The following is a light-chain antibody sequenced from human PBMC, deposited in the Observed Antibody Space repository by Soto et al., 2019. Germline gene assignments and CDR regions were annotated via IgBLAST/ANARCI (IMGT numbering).Light chain of an antibody. V-gene: IGKV3-11*01. CDR1: RSASKS. J-gene: IGKJ5*01. CDR2: DVS. Sequence: EIVLTQSPATLSLCPGERATLSCRASRSASKSLAWYQQKPGQAPRLLVYDVSNRATGIPARFSGSGSGTDFTLTISRLEPEDFAVYYCQQYGSSSITFGQGTRLEIK. CDR3: QQYGSSSIT.